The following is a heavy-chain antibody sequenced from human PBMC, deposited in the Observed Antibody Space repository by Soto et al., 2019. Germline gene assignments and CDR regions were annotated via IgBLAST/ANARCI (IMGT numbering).Heavy chain of an antibody. Sequence: PSETLSLTCTVSGDSISSYYWSWIRQPPGKGLEWIGSIYYSGSTYYNPSLKSRVTISVDTSKNQFSLKLSSVTAADTAVYYCARHTPAISISDHWGQGTLVTVSS. CDR2: IYYSGST. CDR3: ARHTPAISISDH. J-gene: IGHJ4*02. V-gene: IGHV4-59*05. D-gene: IGHD2-15*01. CDR1: GDSISSYY.